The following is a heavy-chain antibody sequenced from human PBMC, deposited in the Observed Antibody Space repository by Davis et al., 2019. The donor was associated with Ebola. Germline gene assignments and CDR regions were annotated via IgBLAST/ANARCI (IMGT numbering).Heavy chain of an antibody. CDR1: GFTVSSNY. D-gene: IGHD4-11*01. CDR2: IYSDGST. CDR3: ARVKGYSNYYYYYGMDV. V-gene: IGHV3-53*01. Sequence: GESLKISCAASGFTVSSNYMSWVRQAPGKGLEWVSVIYSDGSTYYADSVKGRFTISRDNSKNTLYLQMNSLRAEDTAVYYCARVKGYSNYYYYYGMDVWGQGTTVTVSS. J-gene: IGHJ6*02.